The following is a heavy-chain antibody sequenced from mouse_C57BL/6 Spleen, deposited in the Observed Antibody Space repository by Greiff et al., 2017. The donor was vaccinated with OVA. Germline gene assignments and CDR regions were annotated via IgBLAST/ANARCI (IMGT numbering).Heavy chain of an antibody. D-gene: IGHD2-4*01. CDR3: ARPIYDDYDYFDY. CDR1: GFTFSSYG. CDR2: ISSGGSYT. J-gene: IGHJ2*01. Sequence: EVQGVESGGDLVKPGGSLKLSCAASGFTFSSYGMSWVRQTPDQRLEWVATISSGGSYTYYPDSVKGRFTISRDNAKNTLYLQMSSLKSEDTAMYYGARPIYDDYDYFDYWGQGTTLTVSS. V-gene: IGHV5-6*01.